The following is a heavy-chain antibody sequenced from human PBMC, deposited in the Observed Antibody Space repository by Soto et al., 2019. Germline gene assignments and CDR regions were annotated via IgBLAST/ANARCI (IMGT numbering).Heavy chain of an antibody. V-gene: IGHV3-48*02. J-gene: IGHJ3*02. D-gene: IGHD1-26*01. CDR2: ISSSSSTI. CDR1: GFTFSSYS. CDR3: ARDPYSGSYYNPLRNAFDI. Sequence: GGSLRLCCAASGFTFSSYSMNWVRQAPGKGLEWVSYISSSSSTIYYADSVKGRFTISRDNAKNSLYLQMNSLRDEDTAVYYCARDPYSGSYYNPLRNAFDIWGQGTMVTVSS.